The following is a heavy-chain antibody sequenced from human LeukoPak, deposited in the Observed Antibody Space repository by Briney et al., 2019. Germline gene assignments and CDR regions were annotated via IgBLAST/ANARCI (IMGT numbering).Heavy chain of an antibody. CDR3: ARAAWSSYYYYMDV. V-gene: IGHV4-39*07. D-gene: IGHD2-15*01. CDR2: IYFSGST. CDR1: GGSISSGSYY. Sequence: SETLSLTCTVSGGSISSGSYYWGWIRQPPGKGLEWIGNIYFSGSTYKNPSLTSRVTISVDTSKKQFSLRLRSVTAADSAVYYCARAAWSSYYYYMDVWGKGTTVTVSS. J-gene: IGHJ6*03.